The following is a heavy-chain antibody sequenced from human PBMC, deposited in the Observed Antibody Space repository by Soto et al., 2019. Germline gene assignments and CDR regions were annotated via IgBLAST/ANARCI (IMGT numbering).Heavy chain of an antibody. Sequence: QVQLQESGPGLVKPSQILSLTCTVSGGSISSGDYYWSWIRQPPGKGLEWIGYIYYSGSTYYNPSLKSRVTISVDTPKNQFSLKLSSVTAADTAVYYCARTSNSGSYYSDYWGQGTLVTVSS. J-gene: IGHJ4*02. D-gene: IGHD1-26*01. CDR1: GGSISSGDYY. CDR3: ARTSNSGSYYSDY. CDR2: IYYSGST. V-gene: IGHV4-30-4*01.